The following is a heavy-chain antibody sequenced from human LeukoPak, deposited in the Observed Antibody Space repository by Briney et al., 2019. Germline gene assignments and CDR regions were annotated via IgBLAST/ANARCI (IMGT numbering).Heavy chain of an antibody. CDR3: ARDQAMGEFDY. J-gene: IGHJ4*02. CDR1: GFTFRNYV. D-gene: IGHD3-16*01. Sequence: PGGSLRLSCAASGFTFRNYVIHWVRQAPGKGLEWVAVTSSDLNVKLYADSVKGRFTISRDNSKNTLYLQMNSLRAEDTAVYYCARDQAMGEFDYWGQGTLVTVSS. V-gene: IGHV3-30*14. CDR2: TSSDLNVK.